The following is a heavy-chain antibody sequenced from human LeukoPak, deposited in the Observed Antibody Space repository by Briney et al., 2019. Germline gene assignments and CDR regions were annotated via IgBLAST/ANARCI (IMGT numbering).Heavy chain of an antibody. V-gene: IGHV1-69*04. CDR1: GGTFGSYA. CDR3: AILVGGYYDSSGYYRIDY. CDR2: IIPILGIA. Sequence: SVKVSCKASGGTFGSYAISWVRQAPGQGLEWMGRIIPILGIANYAQKFQGRVTITADKSTSTAYMELSSPRSQDKSVYYCAILVGGYYDSSGYYRIDYWGQGTLVTVSS. D-gene: IGHD3-22*01. J-gene: IGHJ4*02.